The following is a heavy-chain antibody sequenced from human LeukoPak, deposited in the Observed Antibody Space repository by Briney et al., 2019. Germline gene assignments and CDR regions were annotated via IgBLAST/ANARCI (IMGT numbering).Heavy chain of an antibody. J-gene: IGHJ3*02. Sequence: ETLSLTCTVSGGSISSYYWSWVRQAPGKGLEWVANIKQDGSEKYYVDSVKGRFTISRDNAKNSLYLQMNSLRAEDTAVYYCAREYDFWSGYPDAFDIWGQGTMVTVSS. D-gene: IGHD3-3*01. V-gene: IGHV3-7*01. CDR3: AREYDFWSGYPDAFDI. CDR2: IKQDGSEK. CDR1: GGSISSYY.